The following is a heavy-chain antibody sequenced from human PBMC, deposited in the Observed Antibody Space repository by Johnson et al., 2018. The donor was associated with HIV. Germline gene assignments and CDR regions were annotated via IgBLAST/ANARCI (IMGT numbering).Heavy chain of an antibody. V-gene: IGHV3-30-3*01. CDR1: GFTFSTYA. D-gene: IGHD6-6*01. J-gene: IGHJ3*02. CDR2: ISYGGNNK. CDR3: ASLPIAARPPTDAFDI. Sequence: QVQLVESGGGVVQPGRSLRLSCAASGFTFSTYAMHWVRQAPGKGLEWVAVISYGGNNKYYADSVKGRFTISRENSKNTLYLQMNSLRPEDTAVYYCASLPIAARPPTDAFDIWGQGTMVTVSS.